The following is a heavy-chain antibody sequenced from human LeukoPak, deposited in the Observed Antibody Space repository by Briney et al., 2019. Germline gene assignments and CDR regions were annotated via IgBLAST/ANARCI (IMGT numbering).Heavy chain of an antibody. Sequence: GGSLRLSCAASGFTFDDYGMSWVRQAPGKGLEWVSGINWNGGSTGYADSVKGRFTISRDNAKNSLYLQMNSLRAEDTAIYYCARIAGGTSGSFFDYWGQGTLVTASS. CDR2: INWNGGST. V-gene: IGHV3-20*04. CDR3: ARIAGGTSGSFFDY. J-gene: IGHJ4*02. CDR1: GFTFDDYG. D-gene: IGHD1-1*01.